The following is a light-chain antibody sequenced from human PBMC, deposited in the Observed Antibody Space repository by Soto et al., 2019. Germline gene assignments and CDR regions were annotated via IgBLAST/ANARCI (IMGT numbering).Light chain of an antibody. V-gene: IGLV2-14*01. CDR3: CSYTSSSTVL. CDR2: DVS. CDR1: SSDVGVYDF. Sequence: QSVLTQPASVSGSPGQSITISCTGTSSDVGVYDFVSWYQQHPAKAPKLLIYDVSYRPSGVSDRFTRSKSGNTASLTISGFQAEDEADYYCCSYTSSSTVLFGGGTKLTVL. J-gene: IGLJ2*01.